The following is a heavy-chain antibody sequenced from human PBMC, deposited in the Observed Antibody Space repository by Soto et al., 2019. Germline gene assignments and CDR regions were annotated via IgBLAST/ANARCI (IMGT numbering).Heavy chain of an antibody. CDR1: GFTFSNYW. CDR2: INGDGRTT. V-gene: IGHV3-74*01. D-gene: IGHD2-2*01. J-gene: IGHJ3*02. CDR3: ARAGLGYCTSTSCHPGFDI. Sequence: EVQLVESGGGLVQPGGSLRLSCAASGFTFSNYWMHWVRQAPGKGLEWVSRINGDGRTTIYADSVKGRFTISRDNAKNTRYLQMNSRRAEDTAVYYCARAGLGYCTSTSCHPGFDIWGQGTMVTVSS.